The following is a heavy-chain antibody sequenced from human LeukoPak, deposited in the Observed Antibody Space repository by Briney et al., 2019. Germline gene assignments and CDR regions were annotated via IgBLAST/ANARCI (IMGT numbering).Heavy chain of an antibody. J-gene: IGHJ4*02. CDR1: GGALTGYY. D-gene: IGHD2-15*01. CDR3: TRAFRYCNGGNCYRPFDY. CDR2: INYSGSA. V-gene: IGHV4-34*01. Sequence: SETLSLTCVVSGGALTGYYGIWIRQVPGKGLEWIGEINYSGSAKYNPSLKSRVAISVETSKKQFSLKLTSVTAADTAVYYCTRAFRYCNGGNCYRPFDYWGQGTLVTVSS.